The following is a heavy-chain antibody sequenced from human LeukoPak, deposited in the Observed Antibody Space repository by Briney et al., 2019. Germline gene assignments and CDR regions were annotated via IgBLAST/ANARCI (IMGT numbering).Heavy chain of an antibody. CDR3: ARLTPDCSSTSCDYYYYGMDV. CDR1: GGSICNYY. J-gene: IGHJ6*02. CDR2: IYKSGGT. Sequence: SETLSLTCTISGGSICNYYWSWIRQTPGKGLEWIGYIYKSGGTNYNPSLKGRVTISVDTSKNQFSLKLSSVTAADTAVYYCARLTPDCSSTSCDYYYYGMDVWGQGTTVTVSS. D-gene: IGHD2-2*01. V-gene: IGHV4-59*01.